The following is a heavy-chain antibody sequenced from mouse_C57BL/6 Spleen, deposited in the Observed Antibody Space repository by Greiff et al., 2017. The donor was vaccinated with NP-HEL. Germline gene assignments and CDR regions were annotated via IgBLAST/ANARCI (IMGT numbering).Heavy chain of an antibody. CDR1: GFTFSSYG. D-gene: IGHD2-3*01. CDR2: ISSGGSYT. CDR3: ARRPDGYYDAMDY. J-gene: IGHJ4*01. V-gene: IGHV5-6*01. Sequence: EVQRVESGGDLVKPGGSLKLSCAASGFTFSSYGMSWVRQTPDKRLEWVATISSGGSYTYYPDSVKGRFTISRDNAKNTLYLQMSSLKSEDTAMYYCARRPDGYYDAMDYWGQGTSVTVSS.